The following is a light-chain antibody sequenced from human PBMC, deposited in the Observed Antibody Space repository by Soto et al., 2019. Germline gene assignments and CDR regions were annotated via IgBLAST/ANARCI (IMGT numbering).Light chain of an antibody. V-gene: IGKV1-5*01. CDR3: QQYNSYSPN. CDR1: QSISSW. Sequence: DIQITQSPSTLSASVGDRVTITCRASQSISSWLAWYQQKPGKAPKLLIYDASSLESGVPSRFSGSGSGTEFTLTISSLQPDDFATYYCQQYNSYSPNFGPGTKVDIK. CDR2: DAS. J-gene: IGKJ3*01.